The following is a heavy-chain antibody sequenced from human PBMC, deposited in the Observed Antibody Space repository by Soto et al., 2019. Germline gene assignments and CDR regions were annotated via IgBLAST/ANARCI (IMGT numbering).Heavy chain of an antibody. CDR2: IYYSGST. V-gene: IGHV4-59*12. Sequence: SETLSLTCTVSRGSISSYYWSWIRQPPGKGLEWIGYIYYSGSTCYNPSLKSRVTISVDTSKNQFSLKLSSVTAADTAVYYCARDDYGSGSYLLFSGGMDVWGQGTTVTVSS. J-gene: IGHJ6*02. CDR1: RGSISSYY. D-gene: IGHD3-10*01. CDR3: ARDDYGSGSYLLFSGGMDV.